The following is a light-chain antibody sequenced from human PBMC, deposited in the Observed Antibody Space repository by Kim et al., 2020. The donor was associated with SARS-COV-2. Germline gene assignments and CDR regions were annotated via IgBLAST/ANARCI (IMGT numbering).Light chain of an antibody. CDR2: GKN. V-gene: IGLV3-19*01. Sequence: VALGQTVRITCQGDSLRSYYASWYQQKPGQAPVLVIYGKNNRPSGIPDRFSGSSSGNTASLTITGAQAEDEADYYCNSRDSSGNQVFGGGTKLTVL. CDR1: SLRSYY. CDR3: NSRDSSGNQV. J-gene: IGLJ2*01.